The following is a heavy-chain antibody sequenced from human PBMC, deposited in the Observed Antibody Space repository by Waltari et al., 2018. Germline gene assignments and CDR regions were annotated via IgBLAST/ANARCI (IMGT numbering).Heavy chain of an antibody. J-gene: IGHJ4*02. CDR1: GGTFSSYA. D-gene: IGHD1-26*01. CDR3: ARSYSGSHQGDY. CDR2: IIPIFGTA. Sequence: QLQLVQPGAEVTKPGPSVKVPCKASGGTFSSYAISWVRQAPGQGLEWMGGIIPIFGTANYAQKFQGRVTITADESTSTAYMELSSLGSEDTAVYYCARSYSGSHQGDYWGQGTLVTVSS. V-gene: IGHV1-69*01.